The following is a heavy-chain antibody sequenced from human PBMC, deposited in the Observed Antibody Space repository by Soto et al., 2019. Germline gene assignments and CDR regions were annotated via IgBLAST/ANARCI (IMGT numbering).Heavy chain of an antibody. Sequence: GGSLRLSCTASGFTFGDYAMSWFRQAPGKGLEWVGFIRSKAYGGTTEYAASVKGRFTISRDDSKSIAHLQMNSLKTEDTAVYYCTRVTLSSSSGVSYFDYWGQGTLVTVSS. D-gene: IGHD6-6*01. J-gene: IGHJ4*02. CDR1: GFTFGDYA. CDR3: TRVTLSSSSGVSYFDY. CDR2: IRSKAYGGTT. V-gene: IGHV3-49*03.